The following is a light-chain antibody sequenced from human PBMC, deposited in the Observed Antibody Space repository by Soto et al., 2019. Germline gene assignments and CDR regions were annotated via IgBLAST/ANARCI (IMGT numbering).Light chain of an antibody. J-gene: IGKJ1*01. CDR3: QQRSDWPWT. V-gene: IGKV3-11*01. CDR2: EAS. CDR1: QSVSSY. Sequence: EIVLTQSPATLSLSPGERATLYCRASQSVSSYLAWYQQKPGQAPRLLMYEASNRATGIPARFSGGGSGADFTLTISSLEPEDFAVYYCQQRSDWPWTFGQGTKV.